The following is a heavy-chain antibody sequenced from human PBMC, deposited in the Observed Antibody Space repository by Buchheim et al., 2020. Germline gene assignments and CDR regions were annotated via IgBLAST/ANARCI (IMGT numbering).Heavy chain of an antibody. D-gene: IGHD2-2*03. V-gene: IGHV3-48*01. Sequence: EVQLVESGGGLVQPGGSLRLSCAASGFTFSSYSMNWVRQAPGKGLEWVSYISSSSSTIYYADSVKGRFTISRDNAKKSLNLQMNSLRAEDTAVYYCATLGYCSSTSCYYYYYYGMDVWGQGTT. J-gene: IGHJ6*02. CDR2: ISSSSSTI. CDR3: ATLGYCSSTSCYYYYYYGMDV. CDR1: GFTFSSYS.